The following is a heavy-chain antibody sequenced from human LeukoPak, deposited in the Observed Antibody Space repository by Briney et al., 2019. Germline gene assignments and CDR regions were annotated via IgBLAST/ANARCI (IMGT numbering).Heavy chain of an antibody. V-gene: IGHV4-31*03. J-gene: IGHJ4*02. Sequence: PSQTLSLTCTVSGGSVTSGGHYWSWIRQYPGRGLDWLGNIYHSGSTYYNPSLKSRVTISVDTSTNQFSLKLSSVSATDTAVYYCARGAPPQNWGQGALVTVSS. CDR1: GGSVTSGGHY. CDR3: ARGAPPQN. CDR2: IYHSGST.